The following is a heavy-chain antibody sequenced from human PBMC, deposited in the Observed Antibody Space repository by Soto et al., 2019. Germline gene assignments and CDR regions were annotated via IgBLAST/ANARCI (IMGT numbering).Heavy chain of an antibody. Sequence: SVKVSCKASGGTFSSYAISWVRQAPGQGPEWMGGIIPIFGTANYAQKFQGRVTITADESTSTAYMELSSLRSEDTAMYYCARDEVTYYYGAGVYWGQGTLVTVSS. D-gene: IGHD3-10*01. V-gene: IGHV1-69*13. CDR2: IIPIFGTA. J-gene: IGHJ4*02. CDR1: GGTFSSYA. CDR3: ARDEVTYYYGAGVY.